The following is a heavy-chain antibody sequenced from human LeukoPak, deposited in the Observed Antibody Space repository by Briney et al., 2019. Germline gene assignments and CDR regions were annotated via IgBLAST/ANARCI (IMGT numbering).Heavy chain of an antibody. D-gene: IGHD5-12*01. V-gene: IGHV3-23*01. Sequence: GGSLRLSCAASGFSFSSYVMSWVRQAPGKGLEWVSGIGVRGDDTYYADSVKGRFTVSKDNSKNTLYLQMKSLRAEDTAVYYCAKGGGYEAQYYYYYLDVWGKGTTVTISS. CDR3: AKGGGYEAQYYYYYLDV. CDR1: GFSFSSYV. J-gene: IGHJ6*03. CDR2: IGVRGDDT.